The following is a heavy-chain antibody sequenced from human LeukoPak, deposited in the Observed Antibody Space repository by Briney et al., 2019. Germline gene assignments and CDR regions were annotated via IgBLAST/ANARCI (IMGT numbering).Heavy chain of an antibody. CDR3: ARINYYYYGMDV. J-gene: IGHJ6*02. CDR1: GFTFSSYG. CDR2: ISYDGSNK. V-gene: IGHV3-30*03. Sequence: GRSLRLSCAASGFTFSSYGMHWVRQAPGKGLEWVAVISYDGSNKYYADSVKGRFTISRDNSKNTLYLQMNSLRAEDTAAYYCARINYYYYGMDVWGQGTRSPSP.